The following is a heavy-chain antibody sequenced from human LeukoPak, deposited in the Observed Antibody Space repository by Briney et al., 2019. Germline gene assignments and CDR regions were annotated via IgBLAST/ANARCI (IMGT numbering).Heavy chain of an antibody. CDR3: ARAAPYCSGGSRYEGWAFDI. CDR1: GGTFSSYA. CDR2: IIPIFGTA. Sequence: SVKVSCKASGGTFSSYAISWVRQAPGQGLEWMGGIIPIFGTANYAQKFQGRVTITADESTSTAYMELSSLRSEDTAVYYCARAAPYCSGGSRYEGWAFDIWGQGTMVTVSS. D-gene: IGHD2-15*01. V-gene: IGHV1-69*13. J-gene: IGHJ3*02.